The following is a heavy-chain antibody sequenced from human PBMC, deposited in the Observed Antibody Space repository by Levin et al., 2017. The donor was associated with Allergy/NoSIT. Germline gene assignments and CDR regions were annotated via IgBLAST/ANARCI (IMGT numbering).Heavy chain of an antibody. CDR1: GFTFSDFA. V-gene: IGHV3-30-3*01. J-gene: IGHJ4*02. CDR3: ASWMWAVAAVSDY. Sequence: GESLKISCAASGFTFSDFAMHWVRQAPGKGLEWVAFISHDETNKQYADSVKGRFTISRDNSQNTLYLQMNSLRAEDTAVYYCASWMWAVAAVSDYWGQGTLVTVSS. D-gene: IGHD6-25*01. CDR2: ISHDETNK.